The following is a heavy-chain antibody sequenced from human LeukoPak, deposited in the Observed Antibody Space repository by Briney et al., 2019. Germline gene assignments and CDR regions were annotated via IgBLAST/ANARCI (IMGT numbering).Heavy chain of an antibody. Sequence: APVKVSCKASGYTFTGYYTHWVRQAPGQGLEWMGWINPNSGGTNYAQKFQGRVTMTRDTSISSAYMELSRLRSDDTAVYYCARERSIAAKSVAFDIWGQGTMVTVSS. CDR2: INPNSGGT. V-gene: IGHV1-2*02. CDR3: ARERSIAAKSVAFDI. D-gene: IGHD6-6*01. CDR1: GYTFTGYY. J-gene: IGHJ3*02.